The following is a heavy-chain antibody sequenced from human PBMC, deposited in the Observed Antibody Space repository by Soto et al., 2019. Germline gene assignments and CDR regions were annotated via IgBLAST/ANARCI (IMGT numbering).Heavy chain of an antibody. V-gene: IGHV3-64D*08. D-gene: IGHD3-3*01. CDR1: GFTFSSSA. Sequence: GGSLRLSCSTFGFTFSSSAMHWVRQAPGKGLEYVSSISNDGIRTYYGDLVKGRFTISRDNFEHTLYLQMSSLRAEDTAVYYCAKAGTSHGLYDFWSGYYPVGYYYYMDVWGKGTTVTVSS. CDR2: ISNDGIRT. J-gene: IGHJ6*03. CDR3: AKAGTSHGLYDFWSGYYPVGYYYYMDV.